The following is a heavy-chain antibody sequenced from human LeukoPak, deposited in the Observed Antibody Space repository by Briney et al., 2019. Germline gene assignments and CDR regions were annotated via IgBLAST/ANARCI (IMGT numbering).Heavy chain of an antibody. J-gene: IGHJ6*03. CDR3: ARGPYSSGWYGSLYYYMDV. Sequence: ASVKVSCKVSGYTLTELSMHWVRQAPGQGLEWMGIINPSGGSTSYAQKFQGRVTMTRDMSTSTVYMELSSLRSEDTAVYYCARGPYSSGWYGSLYYYMDVWGKGTTVTVSS. V-gene: IGHV1-46*01. CDR2: INPSGGST. CDR1: GYTLTELS. D-gene: IGHD6-19*01.